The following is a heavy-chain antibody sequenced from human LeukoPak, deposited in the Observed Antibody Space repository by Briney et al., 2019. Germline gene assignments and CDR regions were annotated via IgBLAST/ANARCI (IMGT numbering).Heavy chain of an antibody. V-gene: IGHV4-59*08. Sequence: SETLSLTCTVSGDSISIYYWSWIRQPPGKGLEWIGYIYNSGSTNYNPSLKSRVTISVDTSKNQFSLKLSSVTAADTAVYYCARVGYYYGSGGGWYFDYWGQGTLVTVSS. CDR3: ARVGYYYGSGGGWYFDY. D-gene: IGHD3-10*01. CDR2: IYNSGST. J-gene: IGHJ4*02. CDR1: GDSISIYY.